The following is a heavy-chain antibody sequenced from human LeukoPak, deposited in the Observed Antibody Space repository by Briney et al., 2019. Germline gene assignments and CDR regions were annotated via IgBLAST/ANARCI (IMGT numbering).Heavy chain of an antibody. D-gene: IGHD6-19*01. V-gene: IGHV5-51*01. CDR2: IFPGDSET. J-gene: IGHJ4*02. Sequence: GESLTLPCMCSGSCSTSYWIGWAGPMTGAGLEWMGMIFPGDSETRSSPSFPGHDTHSPDQSLSTTYLQWSGLKPSGPAMYYCASLFDERAVERPRYYFDYWGQGTLVTVSS. CDR1: GSCSTSYW. CDR3: ASLFDERAVERPRYYFDY.